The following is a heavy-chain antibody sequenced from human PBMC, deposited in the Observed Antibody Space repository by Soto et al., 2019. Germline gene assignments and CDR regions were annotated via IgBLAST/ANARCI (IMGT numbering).Heavy chain of an antibody. Sequence: QVQLVESGGGVVQPGKSLRLSCAASGFTFSNYPMNWVRQAPGKGLEWMSVISYDGRTKHYADSVKGRFTISRDNSKNPLYLQVNSLRAEDTAVYYCAREPGLGVAAAGSFDAWGQGARVTVSS. V-gene: IGHV3-30*04. CDR3: AREPGLGVAAAGSFDA. CDR1: GFTFSNYP. CDR2: ISYDGRTK. J-gene: IGHJ4*02. D-gene: IGHD6-13*01.